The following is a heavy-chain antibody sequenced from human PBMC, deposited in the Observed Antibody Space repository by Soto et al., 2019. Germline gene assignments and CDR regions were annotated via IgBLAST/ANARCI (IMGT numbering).Heavy chain of an antibody. V-gene: IGHV4-38-2*01. CDR1: YHSIGNGYY. CDR2: IFHSGNT. CDR3: ARQYDSSSNWFDP. J-gene: IGHJ5*02. Sequence: SETLSLTCVVSYHSIGNGYYWAWIRQPPGEGLEWVGSIFHSGNTHFNPSLKSLLTSSVDTSKNQFSLRLTSVTAADTAVYYCARQYDSSSNWFDPWGQGILVTVSS. D-gene: IGHD6-13*01.